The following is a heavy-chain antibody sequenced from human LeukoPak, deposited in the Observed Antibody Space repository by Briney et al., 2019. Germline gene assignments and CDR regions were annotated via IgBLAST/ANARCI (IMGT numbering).Heavy chain of an antibody. CDR2: IKQGGSEN. CDR3: VRGPHYGAYTDYFDY. CDR1: GFTFSRHW. J-gene: IGHJ4*02. D-gene: IGHD4-17*01. Sequence: GGTLRLSCAASGFTFSRHWMSWVRQAPGKGLEWVATIKQGGSENYYVDSVKGRFAISRDDANNSLYLQMNGLRVEDTALYYCVRGPHYGAYTDYFDYWGQGTLVTVSS. V-gene: IGHV3-7*01.